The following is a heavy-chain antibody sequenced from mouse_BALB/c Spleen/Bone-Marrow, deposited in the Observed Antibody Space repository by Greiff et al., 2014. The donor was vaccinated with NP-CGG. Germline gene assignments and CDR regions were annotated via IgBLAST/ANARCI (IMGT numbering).Heavy chain of an antibody. CDR3: ALYRYDGPGCAY. D-gene: IGHD2-14*01. CDR1: GFNIKDTY. J-gene: IGHJ3*01. CDR2: IDPANGNT. V-gene: IGHV14-3*02. Sequence: VQLKESGAELVKPGASVKLSCTASGFNIKDTYMHWVKQRPEQGLEWIGRIDPANGNTKYDPKFQGKATITADTSSNTAYLQLSSLTSEDTAVYYCALYRYDGPGCAYWGQGTLVTVSA.